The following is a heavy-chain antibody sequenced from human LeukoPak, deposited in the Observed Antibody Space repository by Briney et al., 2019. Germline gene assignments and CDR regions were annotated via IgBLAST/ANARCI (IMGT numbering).Heavy chain of an antibody. CDR1: GYTFTSYG. CDR3: AREDSGYVRPWAFDI. D-gene: IGHD5-12*01. CDR2: ISAYNGNT. J-gene: IGHJ3*02. V-gene: IGHV1-18*01. Sequence: ASVKVSCKASGYTFTSYGISWVRQAPGQGLEWMGWISAYNGNTNYAQKLQGRVTMTTDTSTSTAYMELRSLRSDDTAVYYCAREDSGYVRPWAFDIWGQGTVVTVSS.